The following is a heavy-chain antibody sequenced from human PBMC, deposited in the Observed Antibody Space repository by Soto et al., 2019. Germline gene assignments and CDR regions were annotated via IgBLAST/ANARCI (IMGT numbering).Heavy chain of an antibody. D-gene: IGHD3-10*01. V-gene: IGHV4-4*02. J-gene: IGHJ4*02. CDR1: GGPISSSNW. CDR3: ASIPRASPYYSPGH. CDR2: IYHSGST. Sequence: QVQLQESGPGLVKPSGTLSLICSVSGGPISSSNWWTWARQPPGKGLVWIGEIYHSGSTNYNPSLRSRVTISADESKNQFSLKLSSVTAADTAVYYCASIPRASPYYSPGHWGQGTLVTVSS.